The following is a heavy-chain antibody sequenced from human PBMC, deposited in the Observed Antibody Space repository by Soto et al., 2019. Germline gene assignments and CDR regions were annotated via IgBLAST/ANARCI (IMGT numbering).Heavy chain of an antibody. J-gene: IGHJ4*02. Sequence: SETLSLTCTVSGGSISSTSYYWGWIRQPPGKGLEWIGSIYYSGSTYYNPSLKSRVTISVDTSKNQFSLKLSSVTAADTAVYYCARQVYSSGWYFDYWGQGTLVTVSS. CDR2: IYYSGST. V-gene: IGHV4-39*01. D-gene: IGHD6-19*01. CDR3: ARQVYSSGWYFDY. CDR1: GGSISSTSYY.